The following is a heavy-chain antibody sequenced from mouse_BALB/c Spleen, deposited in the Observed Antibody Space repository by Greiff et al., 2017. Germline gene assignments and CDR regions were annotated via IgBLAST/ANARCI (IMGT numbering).Heavy chain of an antibody. V-gene: IGHV1S34*01. CDR1: GYSFTGYY. CDR3: ASSPATYWYFDV. Sequence: LVKTGASVKISCKASGYSFTGYYMHWVKQSHGKSLEWIGYISCYNGATSYNQKFKGKATFTVDTSSSTAYMQFNSLTSEDSAVYYCASSPATYWYFDVWGAGTTVTVSS. J-gene: IGHJ1*01. D-gene: IGHD1-2*01. CDR2: ISCYNGAT.